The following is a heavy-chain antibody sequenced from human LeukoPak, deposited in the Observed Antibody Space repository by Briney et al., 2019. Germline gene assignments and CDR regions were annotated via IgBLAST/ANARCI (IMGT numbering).Heavy chain of an antibody. V-gene: IGHV3-33*01. CDR1: GFTFSSYG. CDR3: ARVLAIAAAGPPAY. J-gene: IGHJ4*02. D-gene: IGHD6-13*01. Sequence: PWGSLGLSCAASGFTFSSYGMHWVRQAPGKGLEWVAVIWYDGSNKYYADSVKGRFTISRDNSKNTLYLQMNSLRAEDTAVYYCARVLAIAAAGPPAYWGQGTLVTVSS. CDR2: IWYDGSNK.